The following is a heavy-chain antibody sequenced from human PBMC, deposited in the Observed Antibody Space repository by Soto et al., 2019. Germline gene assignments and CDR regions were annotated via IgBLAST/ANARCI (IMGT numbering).Heavy chain of an antibody. V-gene: IGHV6-1*01. CDR1: GDNVSTNSAA. CDR2: TYYRSRWFS. D-gene: IGHD3-10*01. Sequence: HLQQSGPGLVKPSQTLSLTCAIYGDNVSTNSAAWNWIRQSPSRGLEWLGRTYYRSRWFSNYAVSVKCRVSIKADTTKNLFSLELISVTPEDTAVYYSARGPFQEGSGMVWFAPWGQGTPVIVSS. J-gene: IGHJ5*02. CDR3: ARGPFQEGSGMVWFAP.